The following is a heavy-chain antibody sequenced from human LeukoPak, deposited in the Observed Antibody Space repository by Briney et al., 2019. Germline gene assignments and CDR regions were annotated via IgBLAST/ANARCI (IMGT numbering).Heavy chain of an antibody. D-gene: IGHD3-22*01. J-gene: IGHJ3*02. CDR3: ARKSSGELIDAFDI. V-gene: IGHV4-59*10. CDR1: GGSFSGYY. CDR2: IYTSGST. Sequence: SETLSLTCAVYGGSFSGYYWSWIRQPAGKGLEWIGRIYTSGSTNYNPSLKSRVTMSVDTSKNQFSLKLSSVTAADTAVYYCARKSSGELIDAFDIWGQGTMVTVSS.